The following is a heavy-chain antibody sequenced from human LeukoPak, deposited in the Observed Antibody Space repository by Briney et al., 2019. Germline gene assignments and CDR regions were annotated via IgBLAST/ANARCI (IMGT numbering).Heavy chain of an antibody. CDR3: ARGPYYDYAIGYFDY. V-gene: IGHV1-69*13. CDR2: SIPIFGTA. CDR1: GGTFSSYA. Sequence: GASVKVSCKASGGTFSSYAISWVRQAPGQGLEWMGGSIPIFGTANYAQKFQGRVTITSDESTSTAYMELSSLRSEDTAVYYCARGPYYDYAIGYFDYWGQGTLVTVSS. D-gene: IGHD3-16*01. J-gene: IGHJ4*02.